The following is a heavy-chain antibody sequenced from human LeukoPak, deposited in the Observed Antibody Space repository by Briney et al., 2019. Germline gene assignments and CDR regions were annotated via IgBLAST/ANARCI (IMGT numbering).Heavy chain of an antibody. D-gene: IGHD2-2*01. V-gene: IGHV5-51*01. CDR1: GYSFTSYW. CDR3: ARRGCSSISCYSTEDAFDI. Sequence: GESLKISCKGSGYSFTSYWIGWVRQMPGKGLEWMGIIYPGDSDTRYSPSFQGQVTISADKSISTAYLQWSSLKASDTAMYYCARRGCSSISCYSTEDAFDIWGQGTMVTVSS. J-gene: IGHJ3*02. CDR2: IYPGDSDT.